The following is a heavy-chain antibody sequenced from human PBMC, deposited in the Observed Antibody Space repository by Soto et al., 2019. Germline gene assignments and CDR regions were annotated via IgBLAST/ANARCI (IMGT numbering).Heavy chain of an antibody. CDR1: GGSISSSSYY. D-gene: IGHD3-3*01. CDR3: ARHTASDLFLAWCHFDY. CDR2: IYYSGST. V-gene: IGHV4-39*01. J-gene: IGHJ4*02. Sequence: PSETLSLTCTVSGGSISSSSYYWGWIRQPPGKGLEWIGSIYYSGSTYYNPSLKSRVTISVDTSKNQFSLKLSSVTAADTAVYYCARHTASDLFLAWCHFDYRCPATLVTVSS.